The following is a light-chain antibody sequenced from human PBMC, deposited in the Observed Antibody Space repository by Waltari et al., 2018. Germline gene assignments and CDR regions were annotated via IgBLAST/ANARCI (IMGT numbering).Light chain of an antibody. CDR2: QGT. J-gene: IGLJ2*01. CDR3: STWDSSLNAVL. V-gene: IGLV1-51*02. CDR1: SSKIGRNY. Sequence: QSVLTQPPSVSAAPGQRVNISCSGSSSKIGRNYMTWYQQVPGTAPKLLIYQGTKRPSGVSDRFSGSKSGTSASLAITGLQTGDEADYYCSTWDSSLNAVLFGGGTRLTVL.